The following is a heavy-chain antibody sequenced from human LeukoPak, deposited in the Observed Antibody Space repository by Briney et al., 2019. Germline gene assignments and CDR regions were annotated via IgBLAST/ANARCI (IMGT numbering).Heavy chain of an antibody. J-gene: IGHJ5*02. V-gene: IGHV3-21*04. CDR2: IGSRSAYT. CDR3: ARMGAAAGVYNWFDP. CDR1: GFTFSSYS. Sequence: GGSLRLSCAASGFTFSSYSMNWVRQAPGKGLEWVSSIGSRSAYTYYADSVKGRFTISRDNAKNSLYLQMNSLRAEDTAVYYCARMGAAAGVYNWFDPWGQGTLVTVSS. D-gene: IGHD6-13*01.